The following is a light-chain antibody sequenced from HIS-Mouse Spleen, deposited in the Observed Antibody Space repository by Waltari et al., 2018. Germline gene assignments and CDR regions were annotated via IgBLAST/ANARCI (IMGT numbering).Light chain of an antibody. V-gene: IGLV1-47*01. CDR1: SSNIGSNY. CDR2: RNN. J-gene: IGLJ3*02. CDR3: AAWDDSLSGPV. Sequence: QSVLTQPPSASGTPGQRVTISCSGSSSNIGSNYVYWYQQLPGTAPKLLIYRNNQRPSGVPDRFSGSKSGTSASLAISVLRSEDKAAYYCAAWDDSLSGPVFGGGTKLTVL.